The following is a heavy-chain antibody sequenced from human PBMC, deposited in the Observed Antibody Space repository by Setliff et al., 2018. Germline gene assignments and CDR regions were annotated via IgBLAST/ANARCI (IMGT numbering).Heavy chain of an antibody. CDR2: INNYSFKT. D-gene: IGHD3-22*01. V-gene: IGHV1-18*01. CDR1: GYTFTNYG. CDR3: ARINFYVSSGYYYAPDY. Sequence: GASVEVSCKTSGYTFTNYGITWVRQAPGQGLEWMGWINNYSFKTNYQQKFLGRVTVTTDTSTGTAYMELGSLTSDDTAIYYCARINFYVSSGYYYAPDYWGPGTLVTVSS. J-gene: IGHJ4*02.